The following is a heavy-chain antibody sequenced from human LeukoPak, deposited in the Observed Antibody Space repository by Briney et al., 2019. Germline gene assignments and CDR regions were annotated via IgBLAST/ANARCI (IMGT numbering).Heavy chain of an antibody. CDR2: INPNSGGT. D-gene: IGHD6-13*01. V-gene: IGHV1-2*04. CDR1: GYTFTGHY. Sequence: ASVKVSCKASGYTFTGHYMHWVRQAPGQGLEWMGWINPNSGGTNHAQKFQGWVTMTTDTSTSTAYMELRSLRSDDTAVYYCVAQSSSWYEGAFDIWGRGTMVTVSS. CDR3: VAQSSSWYEGAFDI. J-gene: IGHJ3*02.